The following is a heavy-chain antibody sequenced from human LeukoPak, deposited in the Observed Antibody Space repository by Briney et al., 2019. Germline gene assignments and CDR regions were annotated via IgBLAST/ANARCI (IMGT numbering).Heavy chain of an antibody. J-gene: IGHJ4*02. D-gene: IGHD3-22*01. CDR1: GLTFSSYG. CDR2: IRYDGSKK. Sequence: GGSLRLSCGASGLTFSSYGMHWVRQAPGKGLEWVAFIRYDGSKKSHADSVKGRFTISRDNSKNTLHLQMNSLRAEDTAVYYCFCVAKDSSGYELSCWGQGTLVTVSS. CDR3: FCVAKDSSGYELSC. V-gene: IGHV3-30*02.